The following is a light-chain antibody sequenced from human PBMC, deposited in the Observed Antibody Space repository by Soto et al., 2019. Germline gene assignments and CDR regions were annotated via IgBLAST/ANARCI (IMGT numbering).Light chain of an antibody. Sequence: QSALTQPASVSGPPGQSITISCTGTSSDVGAYNDVSWYQHRPGEAPKLMIYDVSNRPSGVATRFSGSTSGNTASLTISGLQAEDEADYYCSSDTTSNPLVYLFGAGTKLTVL. CDR2: DVS. V-gene: IGLV2-14*03. J-gene: IGLJ1*01. CDR3: SSDTTSNPLVYL. CDR1: SSDVGAYND.